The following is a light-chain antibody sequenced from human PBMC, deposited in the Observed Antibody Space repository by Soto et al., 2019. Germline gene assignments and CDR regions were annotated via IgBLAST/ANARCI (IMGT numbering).Light chain of an antibody. Sequence: EIVRTQSPATLSAFPVDRVTLCFRASPAVNTRLAWYQHKPGQAPRLLIYLPSNRAAGIPARFSGSGSGTDFTLTISDVEPEDFAVYYCQQRSNWAITFGQGTRLEIK. CDR1: PAVNTR. CDR3: QQRSNWAIT. V-gene: IGKV3D-11*01. CDR2: LPS. J-gene: IGKJ5*01.